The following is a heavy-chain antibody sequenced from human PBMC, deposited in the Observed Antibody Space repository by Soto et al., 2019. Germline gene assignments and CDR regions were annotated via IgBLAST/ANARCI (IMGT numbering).Heavy chain of an antibody. CDR3: ADFGYDSSGYYAFDY. D-gene: IGHD3-22*01. CDR1: GFTFTSSA. Sequence: ASVKVSCKSSGFTFTSSAVQWVRQARGQRLEWIGWIVVGSGNTNYAQKFQERVTITRDMSTSTAYMELSSLRSEDTAVDYCADFGYDSSGYYAFDYWGQGALVTVSS. V-gene: IGHV1-58*01. CDR2: IVVGSGNT. J-gene: IGHJ4*02.